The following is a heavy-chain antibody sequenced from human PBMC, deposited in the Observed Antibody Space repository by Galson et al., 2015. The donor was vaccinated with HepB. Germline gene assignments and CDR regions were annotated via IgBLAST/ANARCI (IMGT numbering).Heavy chain of an antibody. CDR3: ASQTLWSGSYYYGMDV. CDR2: ISSGSSTI. V-gene: IGHV3-48*02. Sequence: SLRLSCAASGCTFSSYSMNWVRQAPGEGLEWVSYISSGSSTIYYADSVKGRFTISRDNAKNSLYLQMNSLRDEDTAVYYCASQTLWSGSYYYGMDVWGQGTTVTVSS. J-gene: IGHJ6*02. CDR1: GCTFSSYS. D-gene: IGHD1-26*01.